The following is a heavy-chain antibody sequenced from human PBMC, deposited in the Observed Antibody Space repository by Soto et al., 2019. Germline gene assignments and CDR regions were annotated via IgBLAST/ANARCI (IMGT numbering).Heavy chain of an antibody. J-gene: IGHJ4*02. CDR3: AREAYSGNPLDH. D-gene: IGHD4-4*01. CDR1: GFTFSSFI. CDR2: ISRRGTAI. V-gene: IGHV3-48*03. Sequence: GGSLRLSCAASGFTFSSFIMSWVRQAPGQGLEWLSFISRRGTAIYCADSVKCRFTISTDNAKNSLYLQMNSLRVDDTAVYYCAREAYSGNPLDHCGQGPLGTVSS.